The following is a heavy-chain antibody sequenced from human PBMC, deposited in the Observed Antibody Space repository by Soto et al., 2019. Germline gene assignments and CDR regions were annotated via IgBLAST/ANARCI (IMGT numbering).Heavy chain of an antibody. Sequence: GGSLRLSCAASGFTFSSYSMNWVRQAPGKGLEWVSSISSSSSYIYYADSVKGRFTIARDNAKNSLYLQMNNLRAEDAAVYDCAREFINVLYAFDIWGQGTMVTVSS. CDR2: ISSSSSYI. D-gene: IGHD2-2*01. J-gene: IGHJ3*02. CDR1: GFTFSSYS. CDR3: AREFINVLYAFDI. V-gene: IGHV3-21*01.